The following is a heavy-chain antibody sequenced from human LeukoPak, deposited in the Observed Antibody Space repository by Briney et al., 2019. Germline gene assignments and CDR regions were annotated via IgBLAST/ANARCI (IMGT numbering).Heavy chain of an antibody. CDR3: ALQDY. J-gene: IGHJ4*02. CDR2: IYYSGST. Sequence: MPSETLSLTCAVYGGSFSGYYWSWIRQPPGKGLEWIGNIYYSGSTYYNPSLKSRVTISVDTSKNQFSLKMTSVTAADTAVYYCALQDYWGQGTLVTVSS. V-gene: IGHV4-34*01. CDR1: GGSFSGYY.